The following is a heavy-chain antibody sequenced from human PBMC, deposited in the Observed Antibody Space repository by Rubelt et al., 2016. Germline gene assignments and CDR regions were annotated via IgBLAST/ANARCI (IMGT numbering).Heavy chain of an antibody. Sequence: QVQLQQWGAGLLKPSETLSLTCAVYGGSFSGYYWSWIRQPPGKGLEWIGEISHGGSTNYNPSLKSRVTISVDASNNQLSLRLASVTAADTAVYYCARLDYRNYVFFDYWGQGTLVTVSS. J-gene: IGHJ4*02. V-gene: IGHV4-34*01. CDR1: GGSFSGYY. D-gene: IGHD4-11*01. CDR2: ISHGGST. CDR3: ARLDYRNYVFFDY.